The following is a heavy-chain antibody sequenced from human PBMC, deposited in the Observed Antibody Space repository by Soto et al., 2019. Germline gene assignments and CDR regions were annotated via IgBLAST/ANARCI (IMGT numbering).Heavy chain of an antibody. V-gene: IGHV4-30-2*01. Sequence: SETLSLTCAVSGGSINSGGYSWSWIRQPPGKGLEWIGYTYHSGSTYYNPSLKSRVTISVDRSKNQFPLKLSSVTAADTAVYYCAIRGYYDHYFDYWGQGTLVTVSS. D-gene: IGHD3-16*01. J-gene: IGHJ4*02. CDR2: TYHSGST. CDR1: GGSINSGGYS. CDR3: AIRGYYDHYFDY.